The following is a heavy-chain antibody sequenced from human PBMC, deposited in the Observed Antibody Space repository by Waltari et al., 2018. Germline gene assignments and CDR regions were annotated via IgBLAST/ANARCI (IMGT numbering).Heavy chain of an antibody. CDR1: GFTFSSYS. D-gene: IGHD1-26*01. CDR2: ISSSSSYI. J-gene: IGHJ4*02. CDR3: ARDVGARGDFDY. Sequence: EVQLVESGGGLVKPGGSLRLSCAASGFTFSSYSMNWVRQAPGKGLEWVSSISSSSSYIYYADSVKGRFTISRDNAKNSLYRQMNSLRAEDTAVYYCARDVGARGDFDYWGQGTLVTVSS. V-gene: IGHV3-21*01.